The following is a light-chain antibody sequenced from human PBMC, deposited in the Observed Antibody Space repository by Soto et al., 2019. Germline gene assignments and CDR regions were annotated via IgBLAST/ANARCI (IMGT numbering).Light chain of an antibody. CDR2: DAS. J-gene: IGKJ1*01. CDR3: QQYNSYSPRT. Sequence: DIQMTQSPSTLSASVGARVPITCRASQSISSWLAWYQQRPGKPPKLLIYDASSLESGVPSRFSGSGSGTEFTLTISSLQPDDFATYYCQQYNSYSPRTFGQGTKVDIK. V-gene: IGKV1-5*01. CDR1: QSISSW.